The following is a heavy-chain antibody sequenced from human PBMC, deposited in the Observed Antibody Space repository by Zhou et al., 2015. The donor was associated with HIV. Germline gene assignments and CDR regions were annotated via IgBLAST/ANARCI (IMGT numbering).Heavy chain of an antibody. CDR1: GGTFSSYA. V-gene: IGHV1-69*12. J-gene: IGHJ4*02. Sequence: QVQLVQSGAEVKKPGSSVKVSCKASGGTFSSYAIFGTANYAQKFQGRVTITADESTSTAYMELSSLRSEDTAVYYCARDRVSIAAPWTDPFDYWGQGTLVTVSS. CDR2: FGTA. CDR3: ARDRVSIAAPWTDPFDY. D-gene: IGHD6-6*01.